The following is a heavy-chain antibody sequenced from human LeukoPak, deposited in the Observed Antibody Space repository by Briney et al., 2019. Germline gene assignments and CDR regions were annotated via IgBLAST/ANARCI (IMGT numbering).Heavy chain of an antibody. V-gene: IGHV3-23*01. Sequence: PGGSLRLSCAASGFTFSNYAMAWVRQAPGKGLEWVSADTASAGNTYYADSVKGRFTISRDNSKNTLYLQVTSLRAEDTAVYYCAKGDYFGSGSFFENGMDVRGQGTTVTVSS. CDR2: DTASAGNT. J-gene: IGHJ6*02. CDR1: GFTFSNYA. CDR3: AKGDYFGSGSFFENGMDV. D-gene: IGHD3-10*01.